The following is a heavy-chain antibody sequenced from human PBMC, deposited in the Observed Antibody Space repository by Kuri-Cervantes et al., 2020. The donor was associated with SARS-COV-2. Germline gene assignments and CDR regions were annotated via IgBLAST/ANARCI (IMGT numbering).Heavy chain of an antibody. V-gene: IGHV3-30*18. CDR1: GFTFSSYG. CDR2: ISYDGSNK. CDR3: AKDLCSSTRCYRALYYYYGMDF. Sequence: GGSLRLSCAASGFTFSSYGMHWVRQAPGKGLEWVAVISYDGSNKYYADSVKGRFTISRDNSKNALYLQMNSLRAEDTAVYYCAKDLCSSTRCYRALYYYYGMDFWGQGTTVTVSS. J-gene: IGHJ6*02. D-gene: IGHD2-2*02.